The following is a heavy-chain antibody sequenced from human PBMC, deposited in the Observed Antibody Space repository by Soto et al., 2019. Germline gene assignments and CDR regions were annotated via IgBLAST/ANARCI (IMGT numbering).Heavy chain of an antibody. CDR3: ATSRERGYSYGDY. D-gene: IGHD5-18*01. CDR2: IYSGGST. J-gene: IGHJ4*02. V-gene: IGHV3-53*01. Sequence: EVQLVESGGGLIQPGGSLRLSCAASGFTVSGNYMSWVRQAPGKGLEWVSVIYSGGSTYYADSVKGRFTISRDTSKNTLFLQMNSLRAEDTAVYYCATSRERGYSYGDYWGQGTLVTVSS. CDR1: GFTVSGNY.